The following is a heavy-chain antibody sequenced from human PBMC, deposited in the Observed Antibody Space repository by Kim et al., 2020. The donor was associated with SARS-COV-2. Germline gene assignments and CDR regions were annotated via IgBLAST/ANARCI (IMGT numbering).Heavy chain of an antibody. Sequence: GGSLRLSCAASGFTVSSNYMSWVRQAPGKGLEWVAVIYSGGTTYYADSVKGRFAISRDNSKNTLYLKMNSLRAEDTAVYYCARAPSYYYDSSGYYDYWGQGTLVTVSS. CDR3: ARAPSYYYDSSGYYDY. D-gene: IGHD3-22*01. CDR2: IYSGGTT. V-gene: IGHV3-53*01. J-gene: IGHJ4*02. CDR1: GFTVSSNY.